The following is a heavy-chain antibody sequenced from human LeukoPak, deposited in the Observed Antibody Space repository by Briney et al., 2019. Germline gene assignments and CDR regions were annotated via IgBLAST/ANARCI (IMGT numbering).Heavy chain of an antibody. J-gene: IGHJ2*01. V-gene: IGHV4-39*01. CDR2: IYYSGST. D-gene: IGHD3-3*01. Sequence: SETLSLTCTVSGGSISSSSYYWGWIRQPPGKGLEWIGSIYYSGSTYYNPSLKSRATISVDTSKNQFSLKLSSVTAADTAVYYCAGLPYDFWSGYYHWCFDLWGRGTLVTVSS. CDR3: AGLPYDFWSGYYHWCFDL. CDR1: GGSISSSSYY.